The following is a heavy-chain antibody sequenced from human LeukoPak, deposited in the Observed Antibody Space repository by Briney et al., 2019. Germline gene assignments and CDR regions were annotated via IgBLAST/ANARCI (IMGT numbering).Heavy chain of an antibody. D-gene: IGHD1-7*01. Sequence: GGSLRLPCAASVHPFSDYYMSWTRQATGRGLEWVSYISSSGSRIYYADSVKGRFTISRDNAKNSMYLQMNSLRAEDTAVYYCAREYHGRLELRGRGDYWGQGTLVTVSS. CDR2: ISSSGSRI. CDR3: AREYHGRLELRGRGDY. V-gene: IGHV3-11*04. J-gene: IGHJ4*02. CDR1: VHPFSDYY.